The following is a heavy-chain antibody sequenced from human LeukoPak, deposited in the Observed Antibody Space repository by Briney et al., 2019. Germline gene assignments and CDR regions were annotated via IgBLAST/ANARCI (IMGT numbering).Heavy chain of an antibody. D-gene: IGHD6-19*01. CDR3: GRATRDRGGISGWSGKYYFDY. CDR1: GYTFTSYA. V-gene: IGHV1-3*01. J-gene: IGHJ4*02. CDR2: INAGNGNT. Sequence: ASVNVSCKASGYTFTSYAMHWVRQAPGQRLEWMGWINAGNGNTKYSQKFQGRVTITRDTSASTAYMELSSLRSEDTAVYYCGRATRDRGGISGWSGKYYFDYWGQGTLVTVSS.